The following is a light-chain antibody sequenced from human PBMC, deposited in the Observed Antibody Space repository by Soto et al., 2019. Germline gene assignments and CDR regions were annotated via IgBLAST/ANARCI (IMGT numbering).Light chain of an antibody. V-gene: IGKV3-15*01. CDR2: GAS. CDR3: QQYNDWPPVT. Sequence: EIVMTQSPATLTVSPGERATLSCRASQSVSSNLAWYQQKPGQAPRLLIYGASTRATGIPARFSGSGSGTEFTLTINSLQSEDVAVYYCQQYNDWPPVTFGQGTKVEI. J-gene: IGKJ1*01. CDR1: QSVSSN.